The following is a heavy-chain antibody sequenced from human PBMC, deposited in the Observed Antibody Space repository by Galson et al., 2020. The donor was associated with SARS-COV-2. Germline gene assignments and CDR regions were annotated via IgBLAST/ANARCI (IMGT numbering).Heavy chain of an antibody. J-gene: IGHJ2*01. Sequence: SQTLSLTCTVSGYSVSTTNYWGWVRQPPGRGLEWIGSVYPSGTTYSNPSLKSRVTISVDTSKNQFSLRLDSVTAADTALYYCARQGVNMIVLVTVPGWYFDLWGRGTLGTVSS. CDR2: VYPSGTT. V-gene: IGHV4-38-2*02. D-gene: IGHD3-22*01. CDR1: GYSVSTTNY. CDR3: ARQGVNMIVLVTVPGWYFDL.